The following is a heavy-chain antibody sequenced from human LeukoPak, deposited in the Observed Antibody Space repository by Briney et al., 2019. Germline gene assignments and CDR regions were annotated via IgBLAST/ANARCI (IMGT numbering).Heavy chain of an antibody. J-gene: IGHJ6*02. D-gene: IGHD2-21*02. CDR1: GFTFSSYG. CDR3: AKQYCGGDCAPYYYGMDV. Sequence: PGRSLRLSCAASGFTFSSYGMHWVRQAPGNGLEWVAVISYDGSNKYYADSVKGRFTISRDNSKNTLYLQMNSLRAEDTAVYYCAKQYCGGDCAPYYYGMDVWGQGTTVTVSS. V-gene: IGHV3-30*18. CDR2: ISYDGSNK.